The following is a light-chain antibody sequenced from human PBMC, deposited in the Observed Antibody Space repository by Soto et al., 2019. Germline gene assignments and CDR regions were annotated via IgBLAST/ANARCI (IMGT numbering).Light chain of an antibody. Sequence: EIEMTQSPATLSFSPGETTTLSCRASQSVDSNVAWYQQKGGQAPRLLISGASSRATGIPARFSANGSGTEFTLTISGLQSEDFAIYYCQQYHTWPSFGQGTKVQIK. CDR2: GAS. CDR1: QSVDSN. V-gene: IGKV3-15*01. CDR3: QQYHTWPS. J-gene: IGKJ2*01.